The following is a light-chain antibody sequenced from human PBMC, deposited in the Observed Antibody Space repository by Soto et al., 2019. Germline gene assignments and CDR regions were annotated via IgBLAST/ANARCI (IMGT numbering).Light chain of an antibody. V-gene: IGLV2-14*01. CDR2: EVS. CDR1: SSDVGAYNS. CDR3: SSFTRSDTWV. J-gene: IGLJ3*02. Sequence: QSALTQPASVSGSPGQSITISCTGTSSDVGAYNSVCWHQQHPGKAPKLMIYEVSKRPSGVSDRFSASKSGNTASLTISGLQADDEADYYCSSFTRSDTWVFGGGTKLTVL.